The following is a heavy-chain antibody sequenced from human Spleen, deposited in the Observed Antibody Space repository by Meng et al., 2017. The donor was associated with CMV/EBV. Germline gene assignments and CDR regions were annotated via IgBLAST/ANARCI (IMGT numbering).Heavy chain of an antibody. Sequence: SGYTFNGYYIQWVRQAPGQGLEWMGWINPNSGSTNYTQKFQGRVTMTRDTSITTGYIELRRLKADDTAVYYCARGGVIPHTPDWFDPWGQGTLVTVSS. J-gene: IGHJ5*02. CDR3: ARGGVIPHTPDWFDP. V-gene: IGHV1-2*02. CDR2: INPNSGST. D-gene: IGHD2-15*01. CDR1: GYTFNGYY.